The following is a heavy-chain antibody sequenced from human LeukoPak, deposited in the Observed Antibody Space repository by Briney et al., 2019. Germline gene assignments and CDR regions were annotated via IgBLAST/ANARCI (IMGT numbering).Heavy chain of an antibody. CDR1: GGSFSGYY. V-gene: IGHV4-34*01. D-gene: IGHD6-13*01. J-gene: IGHJ5*02. Sequence: PSETLSLTCAVYGGSFSGYYWSWIRQPPGKGLEWIGEVNHSGSTNYNPSLKSRVTISVDRSKNQFSLKLSSVTAADTAVYYCARLDAAIAAAGTGWFDPWGQGTLVTVSS. CDR2: VNHSGST. CDR3: ARLDAAIAAAGTGWFDP.